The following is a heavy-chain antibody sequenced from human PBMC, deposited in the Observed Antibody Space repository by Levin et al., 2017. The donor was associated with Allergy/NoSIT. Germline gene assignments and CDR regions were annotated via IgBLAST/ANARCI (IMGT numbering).Heavy chain of an antibody. Sequence: GGSLRLSCAASGFTVSYNYMGWVRQAPGKGLEWVSFLYSGGGTSYADSVEGRFTISGDESKNTVNLQMNSLRAEDTAVYYCARCSAAYDSGSYFYDYWGQGTLVTVSS. CDR1: GFTVSYNY. CDR3: ARCSAAYDSGSYFYDY. D-gene: IGHD3-10*01. V-gene: IGHV3-53*01. J-gene: IGHJ4*02. CDR2: LYSGGGT.